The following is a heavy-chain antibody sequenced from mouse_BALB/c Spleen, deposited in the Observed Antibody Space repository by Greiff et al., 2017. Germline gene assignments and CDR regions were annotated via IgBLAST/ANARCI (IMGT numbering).Heavy chain of an antibody. Sequence: VQLQQSGPGLVAPSQSLSITCTVSGFSLTSYGVHWVRQPPGKGLEWLGVIWAGGSTNYNSALMSRLSISKDNSKSQVFLKMNSLQTDDTAMYYCARMTTTGLAYWGQGTLVTVSA. D-gene: IGHD2-12*01. V-gene: IGHV2-9*02. CDR2: IWAGGST. CDR1: GFSLTSYG. CDR3: ARMTTTGLAY. J-gene: IGHJ3*01.